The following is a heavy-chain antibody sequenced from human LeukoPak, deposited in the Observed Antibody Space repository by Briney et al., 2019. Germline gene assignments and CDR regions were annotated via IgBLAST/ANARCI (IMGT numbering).Heavy chain of an antibody. CDR3: AREYRLYDSSGYLGY. CDR1: GFAVNSNY. V-gene: IGHV3-66*01. D-gene: IGHD3-22*01. J-gene: IGHJ4*02. Sequence: PGGSLRLSCAASGFAVNSNYMTWVRQAPGKGLEWVSLIYSGGTTYYADTMKGRFTISRDNSKNTLFLQMNSLRAEDTAVYYCAREYRLYDSSGYLGYWGQGTLVTVSS. CDR2: IYSGGTT.